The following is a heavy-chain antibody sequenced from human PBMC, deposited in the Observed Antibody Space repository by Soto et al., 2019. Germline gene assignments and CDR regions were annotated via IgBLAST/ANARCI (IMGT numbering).Heavy chain of an antibody. CDR3: VRSGLDTAMVTVFDY. D-gene: IGHD5-18*01. CDR1: GFTFSSYA. J-gene: IGHJ4*02. Sequence: EVQLVESGGGLVQPGGSLRLSCAASGFTFSSYAMHWVRQAPGKGLEYVSAISSNGGSTYYANSVQGRFTISRDNSKNTLYLQMGSLRAEDMAVYYCVRSGLDTAMVTVFDYWGQGTLVTVSS. CDR2: ISSNGGST. V-gene: IGHV3-64*01.